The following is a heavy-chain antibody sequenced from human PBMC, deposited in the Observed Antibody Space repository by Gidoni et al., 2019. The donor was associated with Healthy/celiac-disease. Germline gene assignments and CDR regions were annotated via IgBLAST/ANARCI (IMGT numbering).Heavy chain of an antibody. CDR2: ISYDGSNK. Sequence: QVQLVESGGGVVQPGRSLRLSCAASGFTFSSYGMHWVRQAPGKGLEWVAVISYDGSNKYYADSVKGRFTISRDNSKNTLYLQMNSLRAEDTAVYYCAKSWGSAGDDFDYWGQGTLVTVSS. D-gene: IGHD3-16*01. CDR3: AKSWGSAGDDFDY. V-gene: IGHV3-30*18. CDR1: GFTFSSYG. J-gene: IGHJ4*02.